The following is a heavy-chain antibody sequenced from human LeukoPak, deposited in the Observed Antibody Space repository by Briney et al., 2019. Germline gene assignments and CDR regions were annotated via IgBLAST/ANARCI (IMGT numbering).Heavy chain of an antibody. CDR3: ARDRRYCSSTSCGLGY. V-gene: IGHV1-18*03. CDR1: GYTFTSYG. J-gene: IGHJ4*02. D-gene: IGHD2-2*01. Sequence: ASVKVSCKASGYTFTSYGISWVRQAPGQGLEWMGWISAYNGNTNYAQKLQGRVTMTTDTSTSTAYMELRSLRSDDMAVYYCARDRRYCSSTSCGLGYWGQGTLVTVSS. CDR2: ISAYNGNT.